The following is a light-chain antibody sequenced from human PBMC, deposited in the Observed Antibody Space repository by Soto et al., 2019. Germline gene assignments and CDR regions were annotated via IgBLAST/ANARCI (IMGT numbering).Light chain of an antibody. CDR3: SSFTSSSTQV. CDR2: EVT. V-gene: IGLV2-14*01. CDR1: SSDVGGYNY. J-gene: IGLJ1*01. Sequence: QSALTQPASVSGSPGQSITISCTGTSSDVGGYNYVSWYQQRPGKAPKLMIFEVTNRPSGVSNRFSGSKSGNTASLTISGLQAEDEADYYCSSFTSSSTQVFGTGTKLTV.